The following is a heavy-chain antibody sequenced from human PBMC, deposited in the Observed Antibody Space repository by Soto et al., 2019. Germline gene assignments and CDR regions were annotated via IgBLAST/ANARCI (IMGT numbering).Heavy chain of an antibody. D-gene: IGHD6-13*01. J-gene: IGHJ5*02. CDR1: GGSISSYY. CDR2: IYYSGST. V-gene: IGHV4-59*01. Sequence: SETLSLTCTVSGGSISSYYWSWIRQPPGKGLEWIGYIYYSGSTNYNPSIKSRVTISVDTSKNQFSLKLSSVTAADTTVYYCARGSCYNLYNWFDPWGQGTLVTVSS. CDR3: ARGSCYNLYNWFDP.